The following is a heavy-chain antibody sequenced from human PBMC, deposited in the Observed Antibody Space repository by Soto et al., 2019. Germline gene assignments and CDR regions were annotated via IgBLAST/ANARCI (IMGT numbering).Heavy chain of an antibody. J-gene: IGHJ4*02. V-gene: IGHV1-18*01. CDR1: GYTFSSNV. CDR2: ISTDTGNT. Sequence: QVQVVQSGTEMKKPGASVKVSCKASGYTFSSNVFRWVRQVPGQGLEWMGLISTDTGNTNHARKFQGRITLTADIATTTVYMELNSLRSADTAFYYCAREDKLRSGFDYWGPGTQVIVSS. CDR3: AREDKLRSGFDY. D-gene: IGHD3-10*01.